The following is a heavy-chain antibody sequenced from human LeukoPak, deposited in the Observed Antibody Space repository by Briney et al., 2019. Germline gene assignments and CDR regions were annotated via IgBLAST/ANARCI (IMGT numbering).Heavy chain of an antibody. J-gene: IGHJ4*02. V-gene: IGHV3-74*01. CDR3: ARPVCGGDCYPYDY. D-gene: IGHD2-21*02. Sequence: GGSLRLSCAASGFTFSSYWMHWVRQAPGKGLVWVSRINSDGSSARYADSVKGRFTISRDNAKNTLYLQMNSLRAEDTAAYYCARPVCGGDCYPYDYWGQGTLVTVSS. CDR1: GFTFSSYW. CDR2: INSDGSSA.